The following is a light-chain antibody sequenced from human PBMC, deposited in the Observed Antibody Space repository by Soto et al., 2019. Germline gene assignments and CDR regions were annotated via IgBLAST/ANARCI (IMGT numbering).Light chain of an antibody. Sequence: EVVMTQSPGTLSVSLGESATPSCRCSQSVSSYLAWYQQKPGQAPRLLIYGASTRATGVTARFRGGGSGTEFTLTISSLQSEDFSVYYCQQRSNWPPWTLGQGTKVDIK. CDR1: QSVSSY. CDR3: QQRSNWPPWT. CDR2: GAS. J-gene: IGKJ1*01. V-gene: IGKV3-15*01.